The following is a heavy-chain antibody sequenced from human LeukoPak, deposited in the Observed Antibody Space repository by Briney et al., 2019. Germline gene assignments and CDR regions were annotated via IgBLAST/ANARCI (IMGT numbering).Heavy chain of an antibody. CDR3: ARTYSYGYVGNWFDP. CDR2: IYHSGST. CDR1: GGSISSGGYY. Sequence: SETLSLTCTVSGGSISSGGYYWSWIRQHPGKGLEWIGYIYHSGSTYYNPSLKSRVTISVDRSKNQFSLKLSSVTAADTAVYYCARTYSYGYVGNWFDPWGQGTLVTVSS. J-gene: IGHJ5*02. D-gene: IGHD5-18*01. V-gene: IGHV4-30-2*01.